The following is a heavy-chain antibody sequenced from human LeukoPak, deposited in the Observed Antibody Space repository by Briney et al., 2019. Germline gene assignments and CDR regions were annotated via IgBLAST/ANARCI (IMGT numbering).Heavy chain of an antibody. Sequence: SQTLSLTCTVSGGSISSGGYYWSWIRQHPGKGLEWIGYIYYSGSTYYNPSLKSRVTISVDTSKNQFSLKLSSVTAADTAVYYCARQTVGAYDFWSGYYTYYFDYWGQGTLVTVSS. V-gene: IGHV4-31*03. CDR1: GGSISSGGYY. CDR2: IYYSGST. D-gene: IGHD3-3*01. CDR3: ARQTVGAYDFWSGYYTYYFDY. J-gene: IGHJ4*02.